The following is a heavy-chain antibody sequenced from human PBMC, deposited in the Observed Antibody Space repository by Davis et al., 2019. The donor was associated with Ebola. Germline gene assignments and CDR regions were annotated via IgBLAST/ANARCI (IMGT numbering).Heavy chain of an antibody. CDR1: GYTFTGYY. Sequence: AASVKVSCKASGYTFTGYYMHWVRQAPGQGLEWMGRINPNSGGTNYAQKFQGRVTMTRDTSISTAYMELSRLRSDDTAVYYCARVPTLGYCSGGSCYSDYFDYWGQGTLVTVSS. CDR2: INPNSGGT. D-gene: IGHD2-15*01. V-gene: IGHV1-2*06. CDR3: ARVPTLGYCSGGSCYSDYFDY. J-gene: IGHJ4*02.